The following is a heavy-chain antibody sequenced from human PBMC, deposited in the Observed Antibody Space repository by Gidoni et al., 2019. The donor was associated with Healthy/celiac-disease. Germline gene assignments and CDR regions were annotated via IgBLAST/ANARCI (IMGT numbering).Heavy chain of an antibody. J-gene: IGHJ3*02. Sequence: QVTLKESGPVLVNPTATLTLTCTASGFSLSNARMGVTCIRQPPGKALEWLAHIFSNDEKSYSTSLKSRLTISKDTSKSQVVLTMTNMDPVDTATYYCARSLMGATDAFDIWGQGTMVTVSS. CDR2: IFSNDEK. CDR3: ARSLMGATDAFDI. CDR1: GFSLSNARMG. V-gene: IGHV2-26*01. D-gene: IGHD1-26*01.